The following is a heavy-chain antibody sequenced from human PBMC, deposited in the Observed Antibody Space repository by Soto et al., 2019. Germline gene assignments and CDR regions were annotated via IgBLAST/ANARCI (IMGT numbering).Heavy chain of an antibody. J-gene: IGHJ4*02. D-gene: IGHD6-19*01. CDR2: IYWNDDN. Sequence: QITLKESGPPLLKPTQTLTLTCTFSGFSLSSFAVGVNWIRQPPGKALEWLALIYWNDDNHYSPSLRNRLTVTKDTSKNQGVLTMTNVDPVDTATYYCAHGSGWLSDYWGQGTLVTVSS. CDR1: GFSLSSFAVG. CDR3: AHGSGWLSDY. V-gene: IGHV2-5*01.